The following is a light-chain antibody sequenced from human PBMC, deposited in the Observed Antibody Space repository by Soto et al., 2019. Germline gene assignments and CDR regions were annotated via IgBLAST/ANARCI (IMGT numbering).Light chain of an antibody. J-gene: IGKJ4*01. CDR3: QKYNSGPLT. CDR1: QSISSW. CDR2: SAS. V-gene: IGKV1-27*01. Sequence: DIQMTQSPSTLSASVGDRVTITCRASQSISSWLAWYQQKPGKAPKLLIYSASTLQSGVPSRFSGSGSGTDFTLTISSLQPEDVAIYYCQKYNSGPLTFGGGTKVDIK.